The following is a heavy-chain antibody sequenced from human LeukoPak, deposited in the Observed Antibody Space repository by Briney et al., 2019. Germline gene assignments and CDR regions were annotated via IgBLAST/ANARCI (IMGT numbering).Heavy chain of an antibody. CDR1: GYSFSKYW. D-gene: IGHD5-24*01. CDR3: GRYGLSGNGYTSYSYYGMDF. V-gene: IGHV5-51*01. Sequence: GESLKISCTASGYSFSKYWIGWVRQTPGKGLEWMGFIYSDESLIRYSPSFEGQVTISADNSINTAYLQWNSLKASDTAMYYCGRYGLSGNGYTSYSYYGMDFWGQGTAVTVSS. CDR2: IYSDESLI. J-gene: IGHJ6*02.